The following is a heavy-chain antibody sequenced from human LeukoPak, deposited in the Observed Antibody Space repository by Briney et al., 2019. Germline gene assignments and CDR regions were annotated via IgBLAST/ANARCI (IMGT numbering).Heavy chain of an antibody. CDR1: GGSISSSSYY. CDR2: IYYSGST. Sequence: SETLSLTCTVSGGSISSSSYYWGWIRQPPGKGLEWIWSIYYSGSTYYNPSLKSRVTISVDTSKNQFSLKLSSVTAADTAVYYCARSYSSSWYHDAFDIWGQGTMVTVSS. CDR3: ARSYSSSWYHDAFDI. D-gene: IGHD6-13*01. J-gene: IGHJ3*02. V-gene: IGHV4-39*01.